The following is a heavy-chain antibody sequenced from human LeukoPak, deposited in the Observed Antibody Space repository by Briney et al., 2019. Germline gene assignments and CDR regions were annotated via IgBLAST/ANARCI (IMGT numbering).Heavy chain of an antibody. V-gene: IGHV1-2*02. Sequence: GASVKVSCKASGYTFTSYGISWVRQAPGQGLECVGWINPNSGGTNYAQKFQGRVTMTRDTSISTAYMELSRLRSDDTAVYYCARGGSGSYFSWLDPWGQGTLVTVSS. J-gene: IGHJ5*02. D-gene: IGHD3-10*01. CDR1: GYTFTSYG. CDR2: INPNSGGT. CDR3: ARGGSGSYFSWLDP.